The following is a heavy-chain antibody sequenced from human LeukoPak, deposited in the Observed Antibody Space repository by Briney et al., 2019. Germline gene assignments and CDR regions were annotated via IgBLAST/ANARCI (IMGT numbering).Heavy chain of an antibody. CDR3: ARGRWDYGSGSYPYYFDY. CDR1: GFTVSSNY. Sequence: GGSLRLSCAASGFTVSSNYMSWVRHAPGKGLEQVSVIYAGGSTYHADSGKGRFTISRDNSKNTVYLQMNSLRAEGTAVYYCARGRWDYGSGSYPYYFDYWGQGTLVTVSS. CDR2: IYAGGST. D-gene: IGHD3-10*01. J-gene: IGHJ4*02. V-gene: IGHV3-66*02.